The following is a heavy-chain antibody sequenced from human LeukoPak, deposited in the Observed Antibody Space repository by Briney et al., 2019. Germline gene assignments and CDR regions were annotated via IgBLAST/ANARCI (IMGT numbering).Heavy chain of an antibody. CDR3: SVVVNDY. CDR1: GFTFTSFA. CDR2: IRSKAYGGTT. D-gene: IGHD3-22*01. V-gene: IGHV3-49*04. Sequence: GGSLRLSCAASGFTFTSFAMSWVRQAPGKGLEWVGFIRSKAYGGTTEYAASVKGRFTISRDDSKSIAYLQMNSLKTEDTAVYYCSVVVNDYWGQGTLVTVSS. J-gene: IGHJ4*02.